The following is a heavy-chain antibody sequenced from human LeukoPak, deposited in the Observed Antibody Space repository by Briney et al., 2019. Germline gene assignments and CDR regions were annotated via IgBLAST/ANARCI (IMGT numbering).Heavy chain of an antibody. D-gene: IGHD3-3*01. CDR3: ATNGFFWSGYFPFGY. Sequence: PGGSLRLSCAASGFTFSRYAMSWVRQAPGKGLEWVSAISGSGGSTYYADSVKGRFTISRDNSKNTLYLQMNSLRAEDTAVYYCATNGFFWSGYFPFGYWGQGTLVTVSS. CDR2: ISGSGGST. V-gene: IGHV3-23*01. J-gene: IGHJ4*02. CDR1: GFTFSRYA.